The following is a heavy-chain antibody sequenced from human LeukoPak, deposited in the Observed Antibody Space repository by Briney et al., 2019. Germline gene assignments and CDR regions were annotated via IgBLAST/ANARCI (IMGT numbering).Heavy chain of an antibody. CDR2: INPNSGGT. CDR1: GYTFTGYY. Sequence: VASVKVSCKASGYTFTGYYMHWVRQAPGQGLEWMGWINPNSGGTNYAQKFQGRVTMTRDTSISTAYMELSRLRSDDTAVYYCARRKCSTSCYHFDYWGQGTLVTVSS. V-gene: IGHV1-2*02. J-gene: IGHJ4*02. D-gene: IGHD2-2*01. CDR3: ARRKCSTSCYHFDY.